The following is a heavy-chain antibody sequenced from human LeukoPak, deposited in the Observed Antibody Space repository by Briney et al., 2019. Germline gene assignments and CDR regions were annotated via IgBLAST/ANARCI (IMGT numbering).Heavy chain of an antibody. CDR3: ARDLISSSWYSNWFDP. CDR1: GYSISSGYY. Sequence: SETLSLTCTVSGYSISSGYYWGWLRQPPGKGLEWIGSIYHSGSTYYNPSLKSRVTISVATSKNQFSLKLSSVTAADTAVYYCARDLISSSWYSNWFDPWGPGTLVTVSS. CDR2: IYHSGST. D-gene: IGHD6-13*01. J-gene: IGHJ5*02. V-gene: IGHV4-38-2*02.